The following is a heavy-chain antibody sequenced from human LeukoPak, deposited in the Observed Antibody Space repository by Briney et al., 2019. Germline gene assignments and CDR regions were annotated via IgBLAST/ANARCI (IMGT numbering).Heavy chain of an antibody. CDR2: IYSGGST. V-gene: IGHV3-53*01. CDR1: GLSVTSNY. CDR3: ARVLPAGNCFDD. J-gene: IGHJ4*02. Sequence: GGSLRLSCAASGLSVTSNYMSWVRQAPGKGLEWVSVIYSGGSTYYADSVTGRFTISRDNSKNTLYLQMNSLRAEDTAVYYCARVLPAGNCFDDWGQGILVTVS. D-gene: IGHD4-23*01.